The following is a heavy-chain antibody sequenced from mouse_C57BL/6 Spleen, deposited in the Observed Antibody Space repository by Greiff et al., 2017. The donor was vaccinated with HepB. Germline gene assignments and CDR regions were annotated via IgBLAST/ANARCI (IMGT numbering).Heavy chain of an antibody. J-gene: IGHJ2*01. CDR1: GYTFTSYW. Sequence: QVQLKQPGAELVMPGASVKLSCKASGYTFTSYWMHWVKQRPGQGLEWIGEIDPSDSYTNYNQKFKGKATLTVDTSSSTAYMQLSSLTSEDSAVYYCARSDYGPGYFDYWGQGTTLTVSS. CDR3: ARSDYGPGYFDY. D-gene: IGHD1-1*01. V-gene: IGHV1-69*01. CDR2: IDPSDSYT.